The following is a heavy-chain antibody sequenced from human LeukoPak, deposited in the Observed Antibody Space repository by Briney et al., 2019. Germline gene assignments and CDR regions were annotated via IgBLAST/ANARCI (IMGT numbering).Heavy chain of an antibody. CDR1: GFTFSSYW. Sequence: GGSLRLSCAASGFTFSSYWMSWVRQAPGKGLEWVANIKQDGSEKYYVDSVKGRFTISRDNAKNSLYLQMNTLRADDTAVYYCARLSGSYWGWFDPWGQGTQVTVSS. CDR3: ARLSGSYWGWFDP. D-gene: IGHD1-26*01. CDR2: IKQDGSEK. V-gene: IGHV3-7*01. J-gene: IGHJ5*02.